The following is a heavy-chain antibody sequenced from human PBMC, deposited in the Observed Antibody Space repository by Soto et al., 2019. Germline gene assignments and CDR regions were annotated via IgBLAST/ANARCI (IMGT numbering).Heavy chain of an antibody. D-gene: IGHD6-25*01. CDR2: IDSSGSIT. J-gene: IGHJ4*02. CDR1: GFTFYTYS. Sequence: EVQLVESGGGLVQPGGSLRLSCAASGFTFYTYSMNWVRQAPGKGLEWISYIDSSGSITYYADSVKCRFTISRDNAKNSLFLQMSSLRAEDTAVYYCARDQSRYSGYPFDYWGQGKMVTVSS. V-gene: IGHV3-48*01. CDR3: ARDQSRYSGYPFDY.